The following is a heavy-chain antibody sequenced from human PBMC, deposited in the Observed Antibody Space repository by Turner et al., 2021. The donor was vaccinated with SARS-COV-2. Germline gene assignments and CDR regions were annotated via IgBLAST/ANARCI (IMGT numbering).Heavy chain of an antibody. V-gene: IGHV4-30-4*01. CDR3: ARVLGYCSGVSCYPDY. CDR1: GGSISSDDYY. CDR2: IYYSGST. Sequence: QVQLQESGPGLVKPSQTLSLTCPVSGGSISSDDYYWSWIRQPPGKGLEWIGYIYYSGSTYYNPSLKSRVTISVDTSKNQFSLKLSSVTAADTAVYYCARVLGYCSGVSCYPDYWGQGTLVTVSS. J-gene: IGHJ4*02. D-gene: IGHD2-15*01.